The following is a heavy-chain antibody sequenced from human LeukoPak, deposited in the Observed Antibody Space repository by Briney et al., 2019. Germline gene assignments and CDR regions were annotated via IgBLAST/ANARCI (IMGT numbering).Heavy chain of an antibody. Sequence: SETLSLTCTVSGGSISSSSYYWGWIRQPPGKGLEWIGSIYYTGSTYYNPPLKSGAAISVDTSKNQFYLKGTSLTPATPAGNSCARLPGDYGYPEGDYWGQGTLVTVSS. J-gene: IGHJ4*02. CDR2: IYYTGST. V-gene: IGHV4-39*01. CDR3: ARLPGDYGYPEGDY. D-gene: IGHD4-17*01. CDR1: GGSISSSSYY.